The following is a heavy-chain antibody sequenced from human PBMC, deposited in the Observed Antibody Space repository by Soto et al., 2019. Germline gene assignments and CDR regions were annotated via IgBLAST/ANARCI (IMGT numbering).Heavy chain of an antibody. CDR3: ARDYDSSGDY. J-gene: IGHJ4*02. CDR2: IFFNGHT. CDR1: GGSISSDSHH. V-gene: IGHV4-39*01. D-gene: IGHD3-22*01. Sequence: PSETLSLTCTVPGGSISSDSHHWDWFRQPPGKGPEWIGSIFFNGHTYYNPSLKSRVTISVDTSKSQFSLKLSSMTAADTAVYYCARDYDSSGDYWGQGTLVTVSS.